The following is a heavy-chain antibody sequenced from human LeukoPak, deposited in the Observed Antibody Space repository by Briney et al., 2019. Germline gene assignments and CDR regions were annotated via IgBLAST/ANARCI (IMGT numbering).Heavy chain of an antibody. J-gene: IGHJ6*03. CDR1: GYTFTGYY. D-gene: IGHD6-13*01. V-gene: IGHV1-2*02. Sequence: ASVKVSCKASGYTFTGYYMHWVRQAPGQGLEWMGWMNPNSGGTNYAQKFQGRVTMTRDTSISTAYMELSRLRSDDTAVYYCARGAAAGPSYYYYYMDVWGKGTTVTVSS. CDR2: MNPNSGGT. CDR3: ARGAAAGPSYYYYYMDV.